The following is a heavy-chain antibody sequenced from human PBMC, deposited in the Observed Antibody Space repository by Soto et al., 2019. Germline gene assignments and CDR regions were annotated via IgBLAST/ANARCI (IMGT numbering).Heavy chain of an antibody. Sequence: PGGSLRLSCAASGFTFSSYGMHWVRQAPGKGLEWVAVISYDGSNKYYADSVKGRFTISRDNSKNTLYLQMNSLRAEDTAVYYCASSGYDDDFDYWGQGTLVTVSS. V-gene: IGHV3-30*03. CDR2: ISYDGSNK. CDR3: ASSGYDDDFDY. J-gene: IGHJ4*02. CDR1: GFTFSSYG. D-gene: IGHD5-12*01.